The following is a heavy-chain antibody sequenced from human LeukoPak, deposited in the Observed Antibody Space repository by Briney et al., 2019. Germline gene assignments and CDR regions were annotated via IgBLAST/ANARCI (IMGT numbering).Heavy chain of an antibody. CDR3: ARDRGTTGWYFDL. J-gene: IGHJ2*01. Sequence: GGSLRLSCAASGFTFDDSAMHWVRQAPGKGLEWVSSICWNSGSIGYTDSVKGRFTISRDNAKNSLYLQMNSLRAEDTALFYCARDRGTTGWYFDLWGRGTLVTVSS. CDR2: ICWNSGSI. V-gene: IGHV3-9*01. D-gene: IGHD1-14*01. CDR1: GFTFDDSA.